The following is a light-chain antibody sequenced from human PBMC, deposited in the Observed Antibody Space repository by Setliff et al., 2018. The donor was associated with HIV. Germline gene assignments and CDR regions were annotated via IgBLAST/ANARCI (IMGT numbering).Light chain of an antibody. CDR1: STNIGASYG. CDR2: DNT. V-gene: IGLV1-40*01. CDR3: QSYDIRLSSYV. J-gene: IGLJ1*01. Sequence: QSVLTQPPSVSGAPGQRVTISCTESSTNIGASYGVHWYQQFPGTAPKLLIYDNTNRPSGVPDRFSGSKSGTSASLAITGLQAGDEADYYCQSYDIRLSSYVFGAGTKVTVL.